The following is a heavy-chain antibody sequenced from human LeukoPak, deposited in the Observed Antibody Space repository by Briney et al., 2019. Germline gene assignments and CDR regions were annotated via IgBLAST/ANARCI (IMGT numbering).Heavy chain of an antibody. CDR1: GFSFSSNP. J-gene: IGHJ6*03. CDR3: AKVSGSPYYMDV. CDR2: ISAGGDTK. V-gene: IGHV3-23*01. Sequence: GGSLRLSCAASGFSFSSNPMRWVRQAPGKGLEWVSAISAGGDTKYYADSVKGRFTISRDNSKNTLYLQMNSLRAEDTAVYYCAKVSGSPYYMDVWGKGTTVTVSS.